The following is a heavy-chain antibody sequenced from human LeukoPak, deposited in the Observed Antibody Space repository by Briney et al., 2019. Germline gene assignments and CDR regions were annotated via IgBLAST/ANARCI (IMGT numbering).Heavy chain of an antibody. Sequence: GESLKISCKGSGYSFTSYWIGWVRQMPGKGLEWMGIIYPGDSDTRYSPSFQGQVTISADKSISTAYLQWSSLKASDTAMYYCARPDGSGSYPGPFDYWGQGTLVTVSS. J-gene: IGHJ4*02. D-gene: IGHD1-26*01. CDR2: IYPGDSDT. CDR3: ARPDGSGSYPGPFDY. V-gene: IGHV5-51*01. CDR1: GYSFTSYW.